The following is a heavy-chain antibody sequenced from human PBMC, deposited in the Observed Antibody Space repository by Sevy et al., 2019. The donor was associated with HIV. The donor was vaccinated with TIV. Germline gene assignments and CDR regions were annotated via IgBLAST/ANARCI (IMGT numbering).Heavy chain of an antibody. J-gene: IGHJ5*02. V-gene: IGHV3-21*01. Sequence: GSLRLSCAASGFTFNTYTMNWVRQTPGKGLEWVSSITSSSGYIYYADSVKGRFAISRDNGENSLYLQMDSLRVEDTGVHYCAREHSGGSHYFDNWGQGAQVTVSS. D-gene: IGHD2-15*01. CDR3: AREHSGGSHYFDN. CDR1: GFTFNTYT. CDR2: ITSSSGYI.